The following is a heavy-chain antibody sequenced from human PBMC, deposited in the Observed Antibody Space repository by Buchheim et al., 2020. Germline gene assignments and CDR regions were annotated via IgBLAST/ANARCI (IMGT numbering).Heavy chain of an antibody. Sequence: QVQLVQSGAEVKKPGASVKVSCKASGYTFTSYYMHWVRQAPGQGLEWMGIINPSGGSTSYAQKFQGRVTMTRDTSTSTVYMELSSLRSEDTAVYYCARDYPGLRFLEWLYDNYYYYGMDVWGQGTT. J-gene: IGHJ6*02. CDR3: ARDYPGLRFLEWLYDNYYYYGMDV. V-gene: IGHV1-46*01. CDR2: INPSGGST. CDR1: GYTFTSYY. D-gene: IGHD3-3*01.